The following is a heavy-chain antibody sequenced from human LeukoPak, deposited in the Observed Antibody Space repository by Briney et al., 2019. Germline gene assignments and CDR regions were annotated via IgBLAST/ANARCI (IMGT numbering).Heavy chain of an antibody. Sequence: GGSLRLSCSASGFTFSSYSMHWVRQLQGKGLEYVSAINNNGGSTYYADSVKGRFIISRDNSKNTLYLQMSSLRPEDTAVYFCVKVVCGYDYWGQGTLVTVPS. CDR3: VKVVCGYDY. V-gene: IGHV3-64D*06. D-gene: IGHD3-22*01. CDR1: GFTFSSYS. CDR2: INNNGGST. J-gene: IGHJ4*02.